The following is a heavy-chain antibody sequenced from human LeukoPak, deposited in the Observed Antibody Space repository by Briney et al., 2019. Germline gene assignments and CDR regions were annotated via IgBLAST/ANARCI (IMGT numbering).Heavy chain of an antibody. V-gene: IGHV3-74*01. D-gene: IGHD7-27*01. CDR1: GFTFSGYW. J-gene: IGHJ4*02. CDR3: GKDYWGSVDY. Sequence: GGSLRLSRAASGFTFSGYWMLWVRQAPGKGLVWVSRLSNDGTITDYADSVRGRFTISRDNAKNTLYLQMNSLRADDTAVYYCGKDYWGSVDYWGQGTLVTVSS. CDR2: LSNDGTIT.